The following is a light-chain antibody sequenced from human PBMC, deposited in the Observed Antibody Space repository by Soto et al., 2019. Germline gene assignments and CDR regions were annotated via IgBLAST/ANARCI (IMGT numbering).Light chain of an antibody. CDR3: QQVKTYPLT. J-gene: IGKJ4*01. CDR1: QDISSH. CDR2: AAS. Sequence: DIQLTQSPSFLSASVGDRVTIACRASQDISSHLAWYQQKPGKAPKLLIYAASTLQSGVPSGFGGSGSGTEFTLTITSLQPEDFATYYCQQVKTYPLTFGGGTKVEIK. V-gene: IGKV1-9*01.